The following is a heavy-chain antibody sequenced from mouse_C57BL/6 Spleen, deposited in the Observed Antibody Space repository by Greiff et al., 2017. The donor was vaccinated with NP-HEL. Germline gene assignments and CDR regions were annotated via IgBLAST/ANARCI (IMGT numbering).Heavy chain of an antibody. V-gene: IGHV1-55*01. D-gene: IGHD1-1*01. CDR2: IYPGSGST. Sequence: QVQLQQSGAELVKPGASVKMSCKASGYTFTSYWITWVKQRPGQGLEWIGDIYPGSGSTNYNEKFKSKATLTVDTSSSTAYMQLSSLTSEDSAVYYCARLDFYYGSNYAMVYWGQGTSVTVSS. CDR3: ARLDFYYGSNYAMVY. CDR1: GYTFTSYW. J-gene: IGHJ4*01.